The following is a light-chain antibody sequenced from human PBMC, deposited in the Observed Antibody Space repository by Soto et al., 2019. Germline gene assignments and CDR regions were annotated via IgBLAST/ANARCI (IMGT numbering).Light chain of an antibody. V-gene: IGLV2-14*01. Sequence: QSALTQPASVSGSPGQSITISCTGTSSDVGGYNYVSWYQQHPGKAPKLMIYEVSNRPSGVSNRFSGSKSGNTASLTISGIQAEDEADYYCSSYPSSSTRVFGGGTKLTVL. CDR2: EVS. J-gene: IGLJ3*02. CDR1: SSDVGGYNY. CDR3: SSYPSSSTRV.